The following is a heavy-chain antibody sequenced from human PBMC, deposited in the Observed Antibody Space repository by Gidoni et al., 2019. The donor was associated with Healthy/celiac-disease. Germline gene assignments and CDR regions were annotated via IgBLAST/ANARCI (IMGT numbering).Heavy chain of an antibody. CDR1: GFTFSSYG. CDR2: ISYDGSNK. V-gene: IGHV3-30*18. Sequence: QVQLVESGGGVVQPGRSLRLSCAASGFTFSSYGMHWVRQAPGKGLEWVAVISYDGSNKYYADSVKGRFTISRDNSKNTLYLQMNSLRAEDTAVYYCAKDFVLEWLMDQYGMDVWGQGTTVTVSS. CDR3: AKDFVLEWLMDQYGMDV. D-gene: IGHD3-3*01. J-gene: IGHJ6*02.